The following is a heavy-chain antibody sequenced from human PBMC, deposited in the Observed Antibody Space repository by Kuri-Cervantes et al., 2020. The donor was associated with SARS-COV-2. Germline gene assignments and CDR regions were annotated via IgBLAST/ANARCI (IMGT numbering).Heavy chain of an antibody. CDR2: IRSKANSYAT. D-gene: IGHD1-26*01. CDR1: GFTFSGSA. Sequence: GESLKFSCAASGFTFSGSAMHWVRQASGKGLEWVGRIRSKANSYATAYAESVKGRFTISSDDSKNTAYLQMNSLKTEDTAVYYCTTDPGKGSSLHIYIYFDYWGQGTLVTVSS. V-gene: IGHV3-73*01. CDR3: TTDPGKGSSLHIYIYFDY. J-gene: IGHJ4*02.